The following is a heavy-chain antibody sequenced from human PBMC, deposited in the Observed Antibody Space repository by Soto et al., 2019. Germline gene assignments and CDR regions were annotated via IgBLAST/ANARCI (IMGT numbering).Heavy chain of an antibody. Sequence: QVQLQESGPGLVKPSQTLSLTCTVSGGSISSGGYYWSWIRQHPGKGLEWIGYIYYSGSTYYNPSLKSRVTISVDTSKNQFALKLSSVTAADTAVYYCARVRGVVPAAGYWYFDLWGRGTLVTVAS. D-gene: IGHD2-2*01. CDR3: ARVRGVVPAAGYWYFDL. CDR1: GGSISSGGYY. CDR2: IYYSGST. J-gene: IGHJ2*01. V-gene: IGHV4-31*03.